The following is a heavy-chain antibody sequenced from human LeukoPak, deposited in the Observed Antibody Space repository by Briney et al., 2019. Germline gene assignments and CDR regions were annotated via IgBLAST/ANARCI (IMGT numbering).Heavy chain of an antibody. V-gene: IGHV3-7*04. Sequence: GGSLRLSCAASGFPFAPFWMTWVRQAPGKGPEFVATMNRDGSEVAYANSVRGRFTISRDNAKNSLYLQMYSLRAEDTAVYYCARGIDEWLYLNYWGQGALVTVSS. CDR1: GFPFAPFW. CDR3: ARGIDEWLYLNY. CDR2: MNRDGSEV. J-gene: IGHJ4*02. D-gene: IGHD3-3*01.